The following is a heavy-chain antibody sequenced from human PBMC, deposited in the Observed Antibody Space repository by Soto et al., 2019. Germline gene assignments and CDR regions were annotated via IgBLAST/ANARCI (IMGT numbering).Heavy chain of an antibody. V-gene: IGHV3-49*03. J-gene: IGHJ5*02. CDR2: IRSKAYGGTT. CDR3: TRVGRRLELRYNWFDP. Sequence: GGSLRLSCTASGFTFGDYAMSWFRQAPGKGLEWVGFIRSKAYGGTTEYAASVKGRFTISRDDSKSIAYLQMNSLKTEDTAVYYCTRVGRRLELRYNWFDPWGQGTLVTVSS. D-gene: IGHD1-7*01. CDR1: GFTFGDYA.